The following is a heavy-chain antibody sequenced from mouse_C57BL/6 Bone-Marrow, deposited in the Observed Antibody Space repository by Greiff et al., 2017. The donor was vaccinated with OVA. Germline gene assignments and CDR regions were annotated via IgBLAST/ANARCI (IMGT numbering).Heavy chain of an antibody. D-gene: IGHD3-1*01. J-gene: IGHJ2*01. Sequence: QVQLQQSGAELVRPGASVKLSCKASGYTFTDYYINWVKQRPGQGLEWIARIYPGSGNTYYNEKFKGKATLTAEKSSSTAYMQLSSLTSEDSAVYISARWGTGDSGQGTTLTLSS. V-gene: IGHV1-76*01. CDR1: GYTFTDYY. CDR3: ARWGTGD. CDR2: IYPGSGNT.